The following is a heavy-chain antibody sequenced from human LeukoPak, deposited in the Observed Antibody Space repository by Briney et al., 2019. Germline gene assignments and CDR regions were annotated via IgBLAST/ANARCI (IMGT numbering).Heavy chain of an antibody. CDR2: ISYDGSNK. CDR3: ARVRVAGTPFYYYYGMDV. CDR1: GFTFSSYA. J-gene: IGHJ6*02. D-gene: IGHD6-19*01. V-gene: IGHV3-30*04. Sequence: GGSLRLSCAASGFTFSSYAMHWVRQAPGKGLEWVAVISYDGSNKYYADSVKGRFTISRDNSKNTLYLQMNSLRAEDTAVYYCARVRVAGTPFYYYYGMDVWGQGTTVTVSS.